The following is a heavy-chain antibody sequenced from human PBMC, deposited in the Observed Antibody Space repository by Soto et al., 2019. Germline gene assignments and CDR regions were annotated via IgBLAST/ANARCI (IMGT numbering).Heavy chain of an antibody. CDR2: ISPKSTYR. V-gene: IGHV3-11*06. CDR3: ARGGGGGLFEQ. Sequence: GGSLRLSCATSGFPFSDYYMSWIRQAPGKGLEWLSHISPKSTYRNYADSVKGRFTISRDNTKSSLFLQMKSLGVEDTAVYYCARGGGGGLFEQWGQGVLLTVSS. CDR1: GFPFSDYY. D-gene: IGHD2-21*01. J-gene: IGHJ4*02.